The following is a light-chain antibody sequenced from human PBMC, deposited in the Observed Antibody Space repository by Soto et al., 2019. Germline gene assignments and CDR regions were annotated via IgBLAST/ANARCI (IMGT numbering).Light chain of an antibody. V-gene: IGKV3-15*01. CDR3: QQYNNWPLWT. J-gene: IGKJ1*01. Sequence: EIVMTQSPATLSVSPGERATLSCRASQSVSSNLAWYQQKPGQAPRLLIYGATTRATGIPARFSGSGSGTEVTLTISSLQSEDFAVHYCQQYNNWPLWTFGQGTKVEIK. CDR1: QSVSSN. CDR2: GAT.